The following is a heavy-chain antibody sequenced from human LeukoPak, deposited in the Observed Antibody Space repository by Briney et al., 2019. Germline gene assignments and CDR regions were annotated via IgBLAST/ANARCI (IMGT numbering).Heavy chain of an antibody. CDR2: INPSGGST. D-gene: IGHD3-22*01. V-gene: IGHV1-46*01. CDR1: GGTFSSYA. CDR3: ARGAHYYDSSGYYYVEGFDY. Sequence: ASVKVSCKASGGTFSSYAISWVRQAPGQGLEWMGIINPSGGSTGYAQKFQGRVTMTRDTSTSTAYMELSSLRSEDTAVYYCARGAHYYDSSGYYYVEGFDYWGQGTLVTVSS. J-gene: IGHJ4*02.